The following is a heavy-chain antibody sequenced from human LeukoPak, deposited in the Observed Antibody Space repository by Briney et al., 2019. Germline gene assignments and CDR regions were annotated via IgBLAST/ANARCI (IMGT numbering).Heavy chain of an antibody. J-gene: IGHJ3*02. V-gene: IGHV3-23*01. Sequence: GGSLRLSCAASGLTFSNHGMNWVRQAPGKGLEWVSGIRDNGETTYYADSVRGRFTISRNNSRRMVWLQMNSLTSEATAMYYCGRDVNWGAFDIRGLGTLVTVSS. CDR1: GLTFSNHG. D-gene: IGHD7-27*01. CDR2: IRDNGETT. CDR3: GRDVNWGAFDI.